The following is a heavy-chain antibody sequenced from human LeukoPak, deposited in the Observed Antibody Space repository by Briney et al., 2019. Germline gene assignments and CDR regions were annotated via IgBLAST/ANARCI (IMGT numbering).Heavy chain of an antibody. J-gene: IGHJ4*02. CDR3: AKPLTGVSSDYFDY. CDR2: ISYDGSNK. D-gene: IGHD7-27*01. CDR1: GFTSSSYA. V-gene: IGHV3-30-3*01. Sequence: GGSLRLSCAASGFTSSSYAMHWVRQAPGKGLEWVAVISYDGSNKYYADSVKGRFTISRDNPKNTLYLQMNSLRAEDTAVYYCAKPLTGVSSDYFDYWGQGTLVTVSS.